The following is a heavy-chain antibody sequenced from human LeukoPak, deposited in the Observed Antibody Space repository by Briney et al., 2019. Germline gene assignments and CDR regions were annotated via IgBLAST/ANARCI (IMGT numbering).Heavy chain of an antibody. D-gene: IGHD5-12*01. J-gene: IGHJ4*02. Sequence: SETLSLTCTVSGGSISSYYWSWIRQPPGKGLEWIGYIYHTGSTSYNPSLKGRVTISVDTSKNQFSLKLSSVTAADTAVYYCARVRSGYDLDYWGQGTLVTVSS. V-gene: IGHV4-59*01. CDR2: IYHTGST. CDR1: GGSISSYY. CDR3: ARVRSGYDLDY.